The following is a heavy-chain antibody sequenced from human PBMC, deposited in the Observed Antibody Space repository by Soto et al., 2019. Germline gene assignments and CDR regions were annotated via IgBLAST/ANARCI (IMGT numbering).Heavy chain of an antibody. J-gene: IGHJ4*02. CDR1: GSSISSSNW. CDR2: IYHSGST. V-gene: IGHV4-4*02. D-gene: IGHD3-10*01. CDR3: ARVYMVRGTIIRYFDY. Sequence: QVQLQESGPGLVKPSGTLSLTCAVSGSSISSSNWWSWDRQPPGKGLEWIGKIYHSGSTNYNPSLKSRVTISVDKSKNQFSLKLSSVTAADTAVYYCARVYMVRGTIIRYFDYWGQGTLVTVSS.